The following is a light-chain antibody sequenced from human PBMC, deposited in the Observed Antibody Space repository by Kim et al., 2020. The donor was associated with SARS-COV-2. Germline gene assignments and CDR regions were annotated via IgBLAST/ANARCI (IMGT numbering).Light chain of an antibody. Sequence: SYELTQPPSVSVAPGKTARITCGENNIGSKSVHWYQQKPGQAPVLVIYYDSDRPSGIPERFSGSNSGNTATLTISRVEDGDEADYYCQVWDSSSDHPVFG. J-gene: IGLJ3*02. CDR3: QVWDSSSDHPV. V-gene: IGLV3-21*04. CDR2: YDS. CDR1: NIGSKS.